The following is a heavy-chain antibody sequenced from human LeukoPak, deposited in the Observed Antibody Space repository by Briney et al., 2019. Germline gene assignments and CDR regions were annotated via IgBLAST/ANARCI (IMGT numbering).Heavy chain of an antibody. CDR2: IYYSGST. V-gene: IGHV4-39*01. D-gene: IGHD5-18*01. J-gene: IGHJ4*02. Sequence: PSETLSLTCTVSGGSISSSSYYWGWIRQPPGKGLEWIGSIYYSGSTYYNPSLKSRVTISVDTSKNQFSLKLSSVTAADTAVYYCARPRQLWFPPFDYWGQGTLVTVSS. CDR1: GGSISSSSYY. CDR3: ARPRQLWFPPFDY.